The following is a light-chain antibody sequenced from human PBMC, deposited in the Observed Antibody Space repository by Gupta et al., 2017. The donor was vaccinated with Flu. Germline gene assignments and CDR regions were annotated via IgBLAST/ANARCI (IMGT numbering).Light chain of an antibody. CDR3: CSYAGAYTWV. V-gene: IGLV2-11*01. CDR1: SDNIGAYDS. CDR2: DVN. Sequence: QSALTQPRSVSGSPGRSVTMSCTGASDNIGAYDSVSWYQQRPGKAPELIISDVNKRPAGVTHRFSASQSGNTASLTISGLQPEDEAYYFCCSYAGAYTWVFGAGTRLTVL. J-gene: IGLJ3*02.